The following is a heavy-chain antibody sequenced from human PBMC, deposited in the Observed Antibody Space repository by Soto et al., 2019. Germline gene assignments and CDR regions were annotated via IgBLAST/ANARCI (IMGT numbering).Heavy chain of an antibody. CDR2: IIPIFGTA. Sequence: QVQLVQSGADVKKPGSSVKVSCKASGGTFSNYAINWVRQAPGQGLEWMGGIIPIFGTANYAQQFQGRVTITADESTSTAYMELSSLRSEDTALYYCATRPRNWSSYYQYYFDDWGQGTLVTVSS. CDR1: GGTFSNYA. D-gene: IGHD3-3*01. CDR3: ATRPRNWSSYYQYYFDD. V-gene: IGHV1-69*12. J-gene: IGHJ4*02.